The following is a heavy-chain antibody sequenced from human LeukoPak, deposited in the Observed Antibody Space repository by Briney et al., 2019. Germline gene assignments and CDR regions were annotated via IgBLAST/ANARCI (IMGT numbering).Heavy chain of an antibody. CDR2: IKYDGSET. V-gene: IGHV3-7*01. Sequence: GGSLRLSCVGSGFIFSKYWMAWVRQAPGQGLEWVANIKYDGSETNYVASVKGRFSISRDNGQNSVYLQMNSLRAEDTAVYYCASTMILVDHFGDWGQGT. CDR1: GFIFSKYW. CDR3: ASTMILVDHFGD. J-gene: IGHJ4*02. D-gene: IGHD3-22*01.